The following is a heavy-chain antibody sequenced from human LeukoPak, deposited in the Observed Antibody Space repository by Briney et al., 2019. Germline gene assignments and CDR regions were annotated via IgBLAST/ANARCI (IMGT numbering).Heavy chain of an antibody. CDR3: ARITPTFNFDL. V-gene: IGHV1-2*02. CDR2: INPNSGGT. J-gene: IGHJ2*01. D-gene: IGHD2-15*01. CDR1: GCTFTGHY. Sequence: ASVKVSCKASGCTFTGHYMHWVRQAPGQGLDWMGWINPNSGGTNYAQKFQGRVTMTRDTSISTAYMELSRLRSADTAVYYCARITPTFNFDLWGRGTLATVSS.